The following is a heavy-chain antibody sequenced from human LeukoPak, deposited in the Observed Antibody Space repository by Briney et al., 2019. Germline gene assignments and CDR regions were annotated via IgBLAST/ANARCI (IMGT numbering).Heavy chain of an antibody. D-gene: IGHD6-6*01. Sequence: SETLSLTCAVYGGSFSGEYWSSLGQPPGKGVEGIGEINHSGSTNYNPSLKSRVTISVDTSKNQFSLKLSSVTAADTAVYYCARAPSSSSAYFDYWGQGTLVTVSS. CDR2: INHSGST. CDR3: ARAPSSSSAYFDY. CDR1: GGSFSGEY. V-gene: IGHV4-34*01. J-gene: IGHJ4*02.